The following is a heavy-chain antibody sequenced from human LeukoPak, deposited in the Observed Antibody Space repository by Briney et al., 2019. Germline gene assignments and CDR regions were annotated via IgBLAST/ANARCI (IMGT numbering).Heavy chain of an antibody. CDR3: ARAVARDYYFDY. J-gene: IGHJ4*02. CDR1: GGSISSYY. CDR2: IYYSGGT. Sequence: SETLSLTCTVSGGSISSYYWSWIRQPPGKGLEWIGYIYYSGGTNYNPSLKSRVTISVDTSKNQFSLKLSSVTAADTAVYYCARAVARDYYFDYWGQGTLVTVSS. D-gene: IGHD6-19*01. V-gene: IGHV4-59*01.